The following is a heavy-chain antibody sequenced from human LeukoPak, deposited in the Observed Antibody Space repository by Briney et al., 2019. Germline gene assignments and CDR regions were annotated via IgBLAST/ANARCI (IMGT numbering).Heavy chain of an antibody. Sequence: QAGGSLRLSCAASGFTFSSYAIHWVRQAPGKGLEWVALISYDGSNKYYAGSVKGRFTISRDNSKNTLYLQMNSLSSEDTAVYYCARMPYSGHEHEAPGGYYYYYYAMDVWGQGTTVTVSS. V-gene: IGHV3-30*01. J-gene: IGHJ6*02. CDR2: ISYDGSNK. D-gene: IGHD5-12*01. CDR1: GFTFSSYA. CDR3: ARMPYSGHEHEAPGGYYYYYYAMDV.